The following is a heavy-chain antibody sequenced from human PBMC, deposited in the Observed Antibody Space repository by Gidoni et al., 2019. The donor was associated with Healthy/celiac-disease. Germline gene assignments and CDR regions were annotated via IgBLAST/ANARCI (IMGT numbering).Heavy chain of an antibody. V-gene: IGHV3-48*01. J-gene: IGHJ4*02. CDR1: GFTFSSYR. D-gene: IGHD2-2*01. CDR2: ISSSSSTI. Sequence: EVQLVESGGGLVQPGGSLSLSCAASGFTFSSYRMNWVRQAPGKGLEWVSYISSSSSTIYYADSVKGRFTISRDNAKNSLYLQMNSLRAEDTAVYYCARGGCSSTSCYQGGDDYWGQGTLVTVSS. CDR3: ARGGCSSTSCYQGGDDY.